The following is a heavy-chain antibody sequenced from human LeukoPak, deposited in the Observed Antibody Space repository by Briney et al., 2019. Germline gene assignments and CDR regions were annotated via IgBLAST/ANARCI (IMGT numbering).Heavy chain of an antibody. CDR1: GGSFSGYY. D-gene: IGHD2-8*02. CDR2: INHSGST. J-gene: IGHJ4*02. V-gene: IGHV4-34*01. Sequence: SETLSLTCAVYGGSFSGYYWSWIRQPPGKGLEWIGEINHSGSTNYNPSLKSRVTISVDTSKDQFSLKLSSVTAADTAVYYCARARPVKTRIVLVVYASFDYWGQGTLVTVSS. CDR3: ARARPVKTRIVLVVYASFDY.